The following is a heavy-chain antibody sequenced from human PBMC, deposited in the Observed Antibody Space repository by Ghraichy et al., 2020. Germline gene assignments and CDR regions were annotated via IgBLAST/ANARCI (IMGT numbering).Heavy chain of an antibody. Sequence: QTLSLTCTVSGGSISSYYWSWIRQPPGKGLEWIGYTYYSGSTNYNPSLKSRVTISVDTSKNQFSLKLSSVTAADTAVYYCARVPFPVEGIVVVPAATGAFDIWGRGTMVAVSS. CDR3: ARVPFPVEGIVVVPAATGAFDI. V-gene: IGHV4-59*01. CDR1: GGSISSYY. J-gene: IGHJ3*02. D-gene: IGHD2-2*01. CDR2: TYYSGST.